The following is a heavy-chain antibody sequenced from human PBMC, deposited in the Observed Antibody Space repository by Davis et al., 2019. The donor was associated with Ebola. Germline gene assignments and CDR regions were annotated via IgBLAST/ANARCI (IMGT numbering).Heavy chain of an antibody. V-gene: IGHV4-34*01. D-gene: IGHD3-3*01. Sequence: MPSETLSLTCAVYGGSFGSYYWSCIRQPPGKWLEWMGEINRSGSTNYNPSLKSRVSMTVDTTQNQISLKLSHVTAADTAVYYCARSLLRFLEGPDTWGQGTLVTVSS. J-gene: IGHJ5*02. CDR1: GGSFGSYY. CDR2: INRSGST. CDR3: ARSLLRFLEGPDT.